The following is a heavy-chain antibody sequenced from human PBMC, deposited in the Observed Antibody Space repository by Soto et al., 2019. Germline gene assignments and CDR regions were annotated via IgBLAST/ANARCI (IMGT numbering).Heavy chain of an antibody. CDR3: ARWNLPRGTHHDWFSP. CDR1: GYTFSSYA. J-gene: IGHJ5*02. Sequence: QVQLVQYGAEVKKPGASVKVSCKASGYTFSSYAIIWVRQAPGQGLEWMGWISAYTGNTNYAQTLQGRVTLTTNTSTCTASRELRSLRSNNTAVYYCARWNLPRGTHHDWFSPWRQGTLVTVSP. CDR2: ISAYTGNT. V-gene: IGHV1-18*01. D-gene: IGHD1-1*01.